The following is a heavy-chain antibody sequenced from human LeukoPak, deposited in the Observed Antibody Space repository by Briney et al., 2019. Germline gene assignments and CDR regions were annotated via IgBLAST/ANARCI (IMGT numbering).Heavy chain of an antibody. J-gene: IGHJ4*02. V-gene: IGHV3-15*01. Sequence: SGGSLRLSCAASGFTFSNAWMSWVRQAPGKGLEWVGRIKSKTDGGTTDYAAPVKGRFTISRDDSKNTLYLQMNSLRAEDTAVYYCARDLERGIVGADHFFDYWGQGTLVTVSS. CDR3: ARDLERGIVGADHFFDY. CDR2: IKSKTDGGTT. D-gene: IGHD1-26*01. CDR1: GFTFSNAW.